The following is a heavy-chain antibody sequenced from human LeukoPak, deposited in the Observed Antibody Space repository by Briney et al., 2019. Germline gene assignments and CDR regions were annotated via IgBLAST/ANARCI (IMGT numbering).Heavy chain of an antibody. J-gene: IGHJ4*02. CDR3: ASLVGATKPFDY. CDR2: IYYSGST. CDR1: GGSISSYY. D-gene: IGHD1-26*01. Sequence: PSETLSLTCTVSGGSISSYYWSWIRQPPGKGLEWIGYIYYSGSTNYNPSLKSRVTISVDTSKNQFSLKLSSVTAADTAVYYCASLVGATKPFDYWGQGTLDTVSS. V-gene: IGHV4-59*01.